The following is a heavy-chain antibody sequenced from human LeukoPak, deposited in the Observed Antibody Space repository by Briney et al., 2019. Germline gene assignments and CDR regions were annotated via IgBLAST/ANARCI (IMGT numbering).Heavy chain of an antibody. CDR1: GGSFTHGSYY. D-gene: IGHD4-17*01. V-gene: IGHV4-61*01. CDR2: IYYSGST. CDR3: AGADYDDYPDY. J-gene: IGHJ4*02. Sequence: PSETLSLTCTVSGGSFTHGSYYWIWIRQPPGKGLEWIGYIYYSGSTNYNPSLKSRVTISVDTSKNQFSLKLSSVTAADTAVYYCAGADYDDYPDYWGQGTLVTVSS.